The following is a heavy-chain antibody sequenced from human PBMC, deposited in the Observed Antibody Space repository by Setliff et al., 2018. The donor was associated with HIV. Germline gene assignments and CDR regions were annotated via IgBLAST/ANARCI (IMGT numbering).Heavy chain of an antibody. D-gene: IGHD4-17*01. Sequence: LSLTCTVSGGSISTYYWSWIRQPPGKGLEWIGSIYFTGSSDNNPSLKSRVTLSVDTSKHQFSLKLTSVTAADTAVYYCARERDDSGDYLSLFVHWGQGALVTVSS. CDR3: ARERDDSGDYLSLFVH. CDR1: GGSISTYY. V-gene: IGHV4-59*12. CDR2: IYFTGSS. J-gene: IGHJ4*02.